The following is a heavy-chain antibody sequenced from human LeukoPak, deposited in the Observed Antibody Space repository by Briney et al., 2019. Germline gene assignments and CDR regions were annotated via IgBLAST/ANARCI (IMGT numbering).Heavy chain of an antibody. CDR3: APIVVVVAAIDY. Sequence: AGGSLRLSCAASGFTFSSYAMSWVRQAPGKGLEWVSAISGSGGSTYYADSVKGRFTISRDNSKNTLYLQMNSLRAEDTAVYYCAPIVVVVAAIDYWGQGTLVTVSS. D-gene: IGHD2-15*01. CDR1: GFTFSSYA. J-gene: IGHJ4*02. CDR2: ISGSGGST. V-gene: IGHV3-23*01.